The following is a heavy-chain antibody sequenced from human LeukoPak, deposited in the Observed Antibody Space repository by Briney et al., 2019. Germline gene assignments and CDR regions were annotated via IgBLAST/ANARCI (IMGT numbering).Heavy chain of an antibody. Sequence: GASVKVSCKASGYTFTGYDMNWVRQAPGQGLEWMGWINPYNGGTNYAQKLQGRVTMTRDTSINTAYMELRRLRSGDTAVYYCARDVSTVVTRGYYYYYMDVWGKGTTVTVSS. V-gene: IGHV1-2*02. CDR3: ARDVSTVVTRGYYYYYMDV. J-gene: IGHJ6*03. D-gene: IGHD4-23*01. CDR2: INPYNGGT. CDR1: GYTFTGYD.